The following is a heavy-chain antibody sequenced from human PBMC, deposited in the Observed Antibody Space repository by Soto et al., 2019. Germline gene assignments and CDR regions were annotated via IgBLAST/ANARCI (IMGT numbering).Heavy chain of an antibody. CDR3: SIDHSLTLGGVNFDY. D-gene: IGHD3-16*01. Sequence: GGSLRLSCAASGFTFSTFSINWVRQAPGKGLEWISYISSGGDTSHYADSVRGRFTISKDNAKNSLPLQMNSLRAEDTAVYYWSIDHSLTLGGVNFDYWGQGALVTVSS. CDR1: GFTFSTFS. CDR2: ISSGGDTS. J-gene: IGHJ4*02. V-gene: IGHV3-48*01.